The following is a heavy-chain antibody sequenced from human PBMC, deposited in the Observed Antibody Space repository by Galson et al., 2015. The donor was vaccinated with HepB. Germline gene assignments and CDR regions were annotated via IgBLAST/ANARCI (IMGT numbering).Heavy chain of an antibody. CDR3: ARDRGSGSHFFDY. CDR1: TYTFSYYA. V-gene: IGHV7-4-1*02. J-gene: IGHJ4*02. CDR2: IDTNTGNP. D-gene: IGHD2-15*01. Sequence: SVKVSCKASTYTFSYYAMNWVRQAPGQGLEWMGWIDTNTGNPTYAQGFTGRFVFSLDTSVSTAYQQINSLKAEDTAVYYCARDRGSGSHFFDYWGQGTLVTVSS.